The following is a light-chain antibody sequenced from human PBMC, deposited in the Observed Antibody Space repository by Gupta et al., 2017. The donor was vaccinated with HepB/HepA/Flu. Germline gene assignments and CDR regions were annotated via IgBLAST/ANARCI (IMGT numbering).Light chain of an antibody. J-gene: IGLJ2*01. CDR2: DVT. Sequence: QSALTQPHSVSGSPGQSVALSCTDTSSDVGAFTYVSWYQHHPGKAPKLMIYDVTNRPSGVPDRFSGSKSGNTASLTISGLQAEDEADYYCCSYGTIYTDVVFGGGTKVTVL. V-gene: IGLV2-11*01. CDR1: SSDVGAFTY. CDR3: CSYGTIYTDVV.